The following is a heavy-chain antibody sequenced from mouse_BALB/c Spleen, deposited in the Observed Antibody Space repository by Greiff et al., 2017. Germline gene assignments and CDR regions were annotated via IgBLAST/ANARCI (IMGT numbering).Heavy chain of an antibody. CDR3: ARNGYYVPYWYFDV. CDR1: GFTFSSFG. CDR2: ISSGSSTI. J-gene: IGHJ1*01. V-gene: IGHV5-17*02. D-gene: IGHD2-3*01. Sequence: EVQLVESGGGLVQPGGSRKLSCAASGFTFSSFGMHWVRQAPEKGLEWVAYISSGSSTIYYADTVKGRFTISRDNPKNTLFLQMTSLRSEDTAMYYCARNGYYVPYWYFDVWGAGTTVTVSS.